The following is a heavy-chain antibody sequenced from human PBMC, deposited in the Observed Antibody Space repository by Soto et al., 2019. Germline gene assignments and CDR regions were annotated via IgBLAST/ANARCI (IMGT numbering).Heavy chain of an antibody. V-gene: IGHV4-39*01. CDR1: GGSISSSSYY. CDR3: ARSTIPYGDYAPIIDY. J-gene: IGHJ4*02. CDR2: IYYSGST. Sequence: ETLSLTCTVSGGSISSSSYYWGWIRQPPGKGLEWIGSIYYSGSTYYNPSLKSRVTISVDTSKNQFSLKLSSVTAADTAVYYCARSTIPYGDYAPIIDYWGQGTLVTVSS. D-gene: IGHD4-17*01.